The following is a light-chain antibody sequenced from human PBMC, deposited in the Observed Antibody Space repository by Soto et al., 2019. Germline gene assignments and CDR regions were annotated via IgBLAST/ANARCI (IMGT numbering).Light chain of an antibody. Sequence: QSVLTQPASVSGSPGQSITISCTGTISDVGSYNYVSWYQQYPGKAPKLMIYDVSTRPSGVSDRFSGSKSGNTASLTISGPQADDEADYYCCSLTTSHTYVFGSGTKVTVL. CDR2: DVS. J-gene: IGLJ1*01. CDR1: ISDVGSYNY. V-gene: IGLV2-14*03. CDR3: CSLTTSHTYV.